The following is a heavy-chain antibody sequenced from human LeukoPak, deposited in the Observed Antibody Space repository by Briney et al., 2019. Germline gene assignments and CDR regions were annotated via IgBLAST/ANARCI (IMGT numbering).Heavy chain of an antibody. Sequence: PGGSLRLSCAASGFTFSSYAMSWVRQAPGKGLDWVSAISAGAGETYYGHSVEGRFITSRDNSKNTLYLQMNSLRAEDTAIYYCAKDSGTWNDSDYWGQGTLVTVSS. CDR1: GFTFSSYA. CDR2: ISAGAGET. J-gene: IGHJ4*02. CDR3: AKDSGTWNDSDY. V-gene: IGHV3-23*01. D-gene: IGHD1-1*01.